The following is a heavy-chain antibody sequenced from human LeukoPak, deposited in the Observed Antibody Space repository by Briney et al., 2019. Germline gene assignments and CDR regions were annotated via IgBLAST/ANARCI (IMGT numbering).Heavy chain of an antibody. V-gene: IGHV3-30-3*01. CDR3: ARLGYCSSTSCPGDRYGMDV. D-gene: IGHD2-2*01. CDR2: ISYDGSNK. CDR1: GFTFSSYA. Sequence: GGSLRLSCAASGFTFSSYAMHWVRQAPGKGLEWVAVISYDGSNKYYADSVKGRFTISRDNSKNTLYLQMNSLRAEDTAVCYCARLGYCSSTSCPGDRYGMDVWGQGTTVTVSS. J-gene: IGHJ6*02.